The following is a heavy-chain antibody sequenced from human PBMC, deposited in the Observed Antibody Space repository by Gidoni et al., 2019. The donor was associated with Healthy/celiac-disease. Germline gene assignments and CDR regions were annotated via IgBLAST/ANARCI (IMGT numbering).Heavy chain of an antibody. Sequence: EVQLVESGGGLVQPGRSLRLSCAASGLPFDDYAMHWVRQAPGKGLEWVSGVSWNSGSIGYAESLKGRFTISRDNAKKSLYLQMNSLRTEDTALYYCAKARWGSSPAPFDYWGQGTMVTVSS. CDR3: AKARWGSSPAPFDY. CDR2: VSWNSGSI. J-gene: IGHJ4*02. CDR1: GLPFDDYA. D-gene: IGHD3-16*01. V-gene: IGHV3-9*01.